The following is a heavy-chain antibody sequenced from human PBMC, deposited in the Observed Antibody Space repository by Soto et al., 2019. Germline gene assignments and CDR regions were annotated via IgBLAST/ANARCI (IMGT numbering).Heavy chain of an antibody. CDR1: GGSISSGGYY. CDR3: ARQCSSSSWYGLYFDY. V-gene: IGHV4-31*03. Sequence: SETLSLTCTVSGGSISSGGYYWSWIRQHPGKGLEWIGYIYYSGSTYYNPSLKSRVTISVDTSKNQFSLKLSSVTAADTAVYYCARQCSSSSWYGLYFDYWGRGTLVTVSS. J-gene: IGHJ4*01. D-gene: IGHD6-13*01. CDR2: IYYSGST.